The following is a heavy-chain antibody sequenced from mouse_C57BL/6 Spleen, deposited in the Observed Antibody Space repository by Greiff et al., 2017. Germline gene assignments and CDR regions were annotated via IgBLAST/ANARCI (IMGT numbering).Heavy chain of an antibody. Sequence: VQLQQSGPELVKPGASVKMSCKASGYTFTDYNMHWVKQSHGKSLEWIGYINPNNGGTSYNQKFKGKATLTVNKSSSTAYMELRSLTSEDSAVYYCASITTVGDDYWGQGTTLTGSS. D-gene: IGHD1-1*01. CDR2: INPNNGGT. CDR1: GYTFTDYN. CDR3: ASITTVGDDY. V-gene: IGHV1-22*01. J-gene: IGHJ2*01.